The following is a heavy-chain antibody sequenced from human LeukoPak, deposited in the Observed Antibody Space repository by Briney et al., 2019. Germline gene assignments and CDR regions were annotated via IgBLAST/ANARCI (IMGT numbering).Heavy chain of an antibody. D-gene: IGHD3-16*02. CDR3: TRHDVVPVIGHGMAV. CDR1: GAFIGSYY. J-gene: IGHJ6*02. V-gene: IGHV4-59*08. Sequence: SETLSLTCTVSGAFIGSYYWSWIRQAPGKGLEWIGYISPTAYTIYTPSLKSRVTISREMSANQFSLIPSSVTAEDTAVYYCTRHDVVPVIGHGMAVWGQGTTVTVSS. CDR2: ISPTAYT.